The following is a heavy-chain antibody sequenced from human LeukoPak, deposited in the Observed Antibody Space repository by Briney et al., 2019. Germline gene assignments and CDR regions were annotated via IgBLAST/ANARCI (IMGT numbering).Heavy chain of an antibody. V-gene: IGHV4-39*07. J-gene: IGHJ4*02. Sequence: SETLSLTCTVSGGSISSRSYYWGWIRQPPGKELEWIGNIYFSGRTYHNPSLKSRVSISIDKSKNQFFLNLSSVTAADTAVYYCAGLVGRYSSGLYYYYFDYWGQGTLVTVSS. CDR2: IYFSGRT. CDR3: AGLVGRYSSGLYYYYFDY. D-gene: IGHD3-22*01. CDR1: GGSISSRSYY.